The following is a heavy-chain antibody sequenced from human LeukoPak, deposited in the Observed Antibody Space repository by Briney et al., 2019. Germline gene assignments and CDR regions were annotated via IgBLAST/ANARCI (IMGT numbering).Heavy chain of an antibody. CDR1: GFTFDDYT. J-gene: IGHJ4*02. CDR2: ISWDGVST. CDR3: AKDGGSGATRPIDF. Sequence: GGSLRLSCAASGFTFDDYTMHWVRQAPGKGLEWVSLISWDGVSTYYADSVKGRFTISRDSSKNSLYLQLNSLRTEDTAFYYCAKDGGSGATRPIDFWGQGTLVTVSS. V-gene: IGHV3-43*01. D-gene: IGHD1-26*01.